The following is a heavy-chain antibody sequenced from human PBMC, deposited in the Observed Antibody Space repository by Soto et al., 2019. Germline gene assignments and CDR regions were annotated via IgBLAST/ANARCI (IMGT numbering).Heavy chain of an antibody. CDR2: IYYRGNA. CDR3: ARLEGLATISYYFDF. Sequence: QLQLQESGPGLVKPSETLSLTCSVSDDSINSDKYYWGWLRQPPGKGLEWIGSIYYRGNAYYNPSRQTMVTISLDKSKSQFSMKLNSVTAADSAVYFCARLEGLATISYYFDFWGPGALVTVSS. CDR1: DDSINSDKYY. D-gene: IGHD3-9*01. V-gene: IGHV4-39*01. J-gene: IGHJ4*02.